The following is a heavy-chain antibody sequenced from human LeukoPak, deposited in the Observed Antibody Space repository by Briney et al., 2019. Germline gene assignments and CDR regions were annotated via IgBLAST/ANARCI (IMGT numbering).Heavy chain of an antibody. J-gene: IGHJ3*02. V-gene: IGHV5-51*01. CDR2: IYPCDSDT. CDR3: ARTLGYCSGGSCHNAFDI. D-gene: IGHD2-15*01. Sequence: GESLKISCKGSGYSFTSYWIGWVRQMPGKGLEWMGVIYPCDSDTRYSPSFQGQVTISADKSISTAYLQWSSLKASDTAMYYCARTLGYCSGGSCHNAFDIWGQGTMVTVSS. CDR1: GYSFTSYW.